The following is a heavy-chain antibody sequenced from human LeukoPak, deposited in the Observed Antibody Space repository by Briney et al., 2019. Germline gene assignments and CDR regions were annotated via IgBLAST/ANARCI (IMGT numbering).Heavy chain of an antibody. CDR3: ARLPLPRRPAAMYYYYGMDV. V-gene: IGHV4-34*01. CDR1: GGSFSGYY. CDR2: INHSGST. D-gene: IGHD2-2*01. Sequence: SETLSLTCAVYGGSFSGYYWSWIRQPPGKGLEWIGEINHSGSTNYNPSLKSRVTISVDTSKNQFSLKLSSVTAADTAVYYCARLPLPRRPAAMYYYYGMDVWGKGTTVTVSS. J-gene: IGHJ6*04.